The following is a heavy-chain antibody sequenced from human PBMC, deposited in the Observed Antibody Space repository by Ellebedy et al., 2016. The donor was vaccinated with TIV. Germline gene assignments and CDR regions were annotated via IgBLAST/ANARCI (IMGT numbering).Heavy chain of an antibody. CDR2: IIPIFGTA. CDR1: GYTFTSYG. V-gene: IGHV1-69*13. J-gene: IGHJ4*02. Sequence: ASVKVSCKASGYTFTSYGISWVRQAPGQGLEWMGGIIPIFGTANYAQKFQGRVTITADESTSTAYMELSRLRSEDTAVYYCARRNSGWYPFDYWGQGTLVTVSS. D-gene: IGHD6-19*01. CDR3: ARRNSGWYPFDY.